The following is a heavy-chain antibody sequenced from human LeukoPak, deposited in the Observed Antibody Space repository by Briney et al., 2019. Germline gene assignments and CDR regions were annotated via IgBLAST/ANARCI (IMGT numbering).Heavy chain of an antibody. V-gene: IGHV1-69*05. D-gene: IGHD6-13*01. Sequence: ASVKVSCKASGYTFTSYGISWVRQAPGQGLEWMGGIIPIFGTANYAQKFQGRVTITTDESTSTAYMELSSLRSEDTAVYYCASSAAGHYYFDYWGQGTLVTVSS. CDR1: GYTFTSYG. CDR2: IIPIFGTA. J-gene: IGHJ4*02. CDR3: ASSAAGHYYFDY.